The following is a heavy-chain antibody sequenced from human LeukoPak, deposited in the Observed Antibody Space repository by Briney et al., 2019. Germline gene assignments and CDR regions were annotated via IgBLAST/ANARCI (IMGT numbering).Heavy chain of an antibody. CDR1: GGSISSYY. CDR2: IYSSGST. CDR3: ARYCTNGVCYIDAFDI. V-gene: IGHV4-59*10. J-gene: IGHJ3*02. Sequence: SETLSLTCTVSGGSISSYYWSWIRQPAGKGLEWIGRIYSSGSTNYSPSLKSRVTISVDTSTNQFSLKLSSVPAADTAVYYCARYCTNGVCYIDAFDIWGQGTMVTVSS. D-gene: IGHD2-8*01.